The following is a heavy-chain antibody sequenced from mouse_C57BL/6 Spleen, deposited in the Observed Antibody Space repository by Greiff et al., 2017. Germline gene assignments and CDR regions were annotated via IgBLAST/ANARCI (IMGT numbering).Heavy chain of an antibody. V-gene: IGHV1-62-2*01. J-gene: IGHJ2*01. D-gene: IGHD2-4*01. Sequence: VQLQQSGAELVKPGASVKLSCTASGYTFTEYTIHWVQQRSGQGLEWIGWFYPGSGSIKYNANFKDKATFTADKSSSTVYMEISRLTSADSAVYICARHGKDYRPFDDWGQGTTLTVSS. CDR2: FYPGSGSI. CDR1: GYTFTEYT. CDR3: ARHGKDYRPFDD.